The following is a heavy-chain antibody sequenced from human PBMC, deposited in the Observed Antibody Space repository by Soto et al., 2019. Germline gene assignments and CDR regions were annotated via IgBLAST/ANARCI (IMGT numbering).Heavy chain of an antibody. CDR1: GFTFSNAW. D-gene: IGHD3-10*01. CDR3: TTYGSGSYHYYYGMDV. CDR2: IKSKTDGGTT. J-gene: IGHJ6*02. V-gene: IGHV3-15*01. Sequence: PGGSLRLSCAASGFTFSNAWMSWVRQAPGKGLEWVGRIKSKTDGGTTDYAAPVKGRFTISRDDSKNTLYLQMNSLKTEDTAVYYCTTYGSGSYHYYYGMDVWGQGTTVTVSS.